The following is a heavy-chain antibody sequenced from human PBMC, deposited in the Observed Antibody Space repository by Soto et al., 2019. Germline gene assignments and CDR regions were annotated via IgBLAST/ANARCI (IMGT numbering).Heavy chain of an antibody. CDR1: GFPFSSYS. J-gene: IGHJ6*02. CDR2: ISYDGSNK. Sequence: GGSLRLSCAASGFPFSSYSMHWVRQAPGKGLEWVAVISYDGSNKYYADSVKGRFTISRDNSKNTLYLQMNSLRAEDTAVYYCARGYPPGDCSSTSCQHYYYYYGMDVWGQGTTVTVSS. V-gene: IGHV3-30-3*01. D-gene: IGHD2-2*01. CDR3: ARGYPPGDCSSTSCQHYYYYYGMDV.